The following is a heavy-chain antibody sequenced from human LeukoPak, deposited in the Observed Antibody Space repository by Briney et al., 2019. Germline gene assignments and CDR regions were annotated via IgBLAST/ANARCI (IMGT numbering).Heavy chain of an antibody. CDR1: GFTFSNYG. D-gene: IGHD1-26*01. CDR2: IRYDGFNK. Sequence: GGSLRLXCAASGFTFSNYGMHWVRQAPGKGLEWVASIRYDGFNKYYADSLKGRFTISKDNSKNTLYLQMNSLRAEDTAVYYCAKKTIVGATVDAFDIWGQGTMVIVSS. V-gene: IGHV3-30*02. J-gene: IGHJ3*02. CDR3: AKKTIVGATVDAFDI.